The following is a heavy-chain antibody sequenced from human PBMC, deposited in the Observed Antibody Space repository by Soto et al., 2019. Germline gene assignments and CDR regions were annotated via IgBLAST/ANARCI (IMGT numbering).Heavy chain of an antibody. CDR1: GFTFSSYA. CDR2: ISGSGGRT. Sequence: EVQLLESGGGLVQPGGSLRLSCAASGFTFSSYAMSWVRQAPGKGLEWVSAISGSGGRTYYADSVKGRFTISRDNSKNTLYLQMNSLRAEDTAVYYCAKPTCSGGSCYYSDYWGQGTLVTVSS. J-gene: IGHJ4*02. D-gene: IGHD2-15*01. CDR3: AKPTCSGGSCYYSDY. V-gene: IGHV3-23*01.